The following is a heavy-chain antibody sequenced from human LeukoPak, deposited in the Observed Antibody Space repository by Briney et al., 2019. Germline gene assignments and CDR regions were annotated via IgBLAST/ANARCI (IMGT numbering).Heavy chain of an antibody. CDR2: INTNTGNP. Sequence: ASVKVSCKASGYTFTSYAMNWVRQAPGQGLEWMGWINTNTGNPTYAQGFTGRFVFSLDTSVSTAYLQISSLKAEDTAVYYCARDRYYHDSSGYYFPDAFDIWGQGTMVTVSS. D-gene: IGHD3-22*01. V-gene: IGHV7-4-1*02. CDR1: GYTFTSYA. J-gene: IGHJ3*02. CDR3: ARDRYYHDSSGYYFPDAFDI.